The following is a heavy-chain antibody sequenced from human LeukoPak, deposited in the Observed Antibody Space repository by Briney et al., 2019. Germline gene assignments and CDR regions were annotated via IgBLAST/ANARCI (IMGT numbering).Heavy chain of an antibody. V-gene: IGHV1-8*02. CDR1: GYTLTSYG. D-gene: IGHD3-22*01. J-gene: IGHJ6*04. CDR2: MSPDTGKI. CDR3: ARGAMYYYDRRQMDV. Sequence: GASVKVSCKASGYTLTSYGINWVRQATGQGLEWMGWMSPDTGKIDFAQKFQGRVTITRNTSINTAYMELSSLRSEDTAVYYCARGAMYYYDRRQMDVWGKGTMVTVSS.